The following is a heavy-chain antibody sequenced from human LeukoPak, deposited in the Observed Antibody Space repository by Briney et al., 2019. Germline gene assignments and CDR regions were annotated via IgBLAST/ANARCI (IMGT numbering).Heavy chain of an antibody. D-gene: IGHD3-16*02. CDR2: ICSGRGNI. J-gene: IGHJ4*02. CDR1: GFTFSSYG. V-gene: IGHV3-21*04. CDR3: AKDSMRDDYVWGSYRYMVDY. Sequence: GGSLRLSCAASGFTFSSYGMHWVRQAPGKGLEWVSSICSGRGNIYYADSVKGRFTISRDNSKNSLYLQMNSLRAEDTAVYYCAKDSMRDDYVWGSYRYMVDYWGQGTLVTVSS.